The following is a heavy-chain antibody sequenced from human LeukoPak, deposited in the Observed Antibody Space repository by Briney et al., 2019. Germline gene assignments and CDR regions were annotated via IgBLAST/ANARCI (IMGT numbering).Heavy chain of an antibody. D-gene: IGHD5-12*01. CDR1: GGSFSGYY. CDR3: ARPSGYDYLPYFDY. V-gene: IGHV4-34*01. CDR2: INHSGST. J-gene: IGHJ4*02. Sequence: SETLSLACAVYGGSFSGYYWSWIRQPPGKGLEWIGEINHSGSTNYNPSLKSRVTISVDTSKNQFSLKLSSVTAADTAVYYCARPSGYDYLPYFDYWGQGTLVTVSS.